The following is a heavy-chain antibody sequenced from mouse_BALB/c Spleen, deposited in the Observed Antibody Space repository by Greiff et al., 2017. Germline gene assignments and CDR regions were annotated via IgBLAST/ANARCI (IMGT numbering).Heavy chain of an antibody. Sequence: EVKLVESGGGLVKPGGSLKLSCAASGFTFSSYVMYWVRQSPEKRLVWVAEISSGGSYTYYPDTVTGRFTIYRDNAKNTLYLEMSSLRSEDTAMYYCARNLRYRRAMDYWGQGTSVPVSS. CDR2: ISSGGSYT. D-gene: IGHD3-2*02. CDR3: ARNLRYRRAMDY. J-gene: IGHJ4*01. CDR1: GFTFSSYV. V-gene: IGHV5-9-4*01.